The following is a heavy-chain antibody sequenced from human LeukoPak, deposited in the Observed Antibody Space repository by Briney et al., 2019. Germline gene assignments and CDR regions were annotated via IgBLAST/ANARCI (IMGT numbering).Heavy chain of an antibody. CDR1: GFTFSSYA. V-gene: IGHV3-30*04. D-gene: IGHD2-2*01. CDR3: AKDSLPYCSSTSCGWGDAFDI. Sequence: PGRSLRLSCAASGFTFSSYAMHWVRQAPGKGLEWVAVISYDGSNKYYADSVKGRFTISRDNSKNTLYLQMNRLRAEDTAVYYCAKDSLPYCSSTSCGWGDAFDIWGQGTMVTVSS. J-gene: IGHJ3*02. CDR2: ISYDGSNK.